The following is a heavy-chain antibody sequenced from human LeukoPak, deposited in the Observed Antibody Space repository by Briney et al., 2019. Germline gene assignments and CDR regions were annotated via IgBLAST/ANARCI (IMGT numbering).Heavy chain of an antibody. V-gene: IGHV1-2*02. J-gene: IGHJ4*02. CDR3: ARASTGGYYYGSGSQNFDY. CDR1: GYTFTGYY. CDR2: INPNSGGT. D-gene: IGHD3-10*01. Sequence: GASVKVSCKASGYTFTGYYMHWVRQAPGQGLEWTGWINPNSGGTNYAQKFQGRVTMTRDTSISTAYMELSRLRSDDTAVYYCARASTGGYYYGSGSQNFDYWGQGTLVTVSS.